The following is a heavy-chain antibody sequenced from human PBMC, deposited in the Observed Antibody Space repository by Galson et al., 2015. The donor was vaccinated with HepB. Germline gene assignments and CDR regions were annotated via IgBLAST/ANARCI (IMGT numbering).Heavy chain of an antibody. CDR3: ARDSYSSGWYGEVYYFDY. CDR2: ISSSSSYI. J-gene: IGHJ4*02. Sequence: SLRLSCAASGFTFSSYSMNWVRQAPGKGLEWVSSISSSSSYIYYADSVKGRFTISRDNAKNSLYLQMNSLRAEDTAVYYCARDSYSSGWYGEVYYFDYWGQGTLVTVSS. CDR1: GFTFSSYS. V-gene: IGHV3-21*01. D-gene: IGHD6-19*01.